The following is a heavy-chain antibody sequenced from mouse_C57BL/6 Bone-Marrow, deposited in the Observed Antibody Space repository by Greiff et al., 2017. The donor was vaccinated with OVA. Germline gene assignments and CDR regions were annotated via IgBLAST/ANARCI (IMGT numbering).Heavy chain of an antibody. CDR2: ISNGGGST. CDR3: ARGGSSYRYFDV. V-gene: IGHV5-12*01. CDR1: GFTFSDYY. Sequence: EVHLVESGGGLVQPGGSLKLSCAASGFTFSDYYMYWVRQTPEKRLEWVAYISNGGGSTYYPDTVKGRFTISRDNAKNTLYLQMSRLKSEDTAMYYCARGGSSYRYFDVWGTGTTVTVSS. D-gene: IGHD1-1*01. J-gene: IGHJ1*03.